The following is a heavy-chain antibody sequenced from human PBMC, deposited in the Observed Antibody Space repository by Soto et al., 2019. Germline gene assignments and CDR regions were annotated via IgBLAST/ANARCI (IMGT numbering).Heavy chain of an antibody. CDR1: GGSISSSSYY. D-gene: IGHD3-10*01. V-gene: IGHV4-39*02. J-gene: IGHJ5*02. CDR2: IYYSGST. CDR3: VREITMPRFDP. Sequence: PSETLSLTCTVSGGSISSSSYYWGWIRQPPGKGLEWIGSIYYSGSTYYNPSLKSRVTISVDTSKNQFSLKLSSVTAADTAVYYCVREITMPRFDPWGQGTLVTVSS.